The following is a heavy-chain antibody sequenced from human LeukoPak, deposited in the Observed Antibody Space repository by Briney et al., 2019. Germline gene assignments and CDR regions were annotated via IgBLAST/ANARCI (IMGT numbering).Heavy chain of an antibody. J-gene: IGHJ4*02. CDR2: IYHSGST. CDR3: ARVTGLWFGELLVPYYFDY. D-gene: IGHD3-10*01. V-gene: IGHV4-4*02. CDR1: GGSISSSNW. Sequence: PSETLSLTCAVSGGSISSSNWWSWVRQPPGKGLEWIGEIYHSGSTNYNPSLKSRVTISVDKSKNQFSLKLSSVTAADTAVYYCARVTGLWFGELLVPYYFDYWGQGTLVTVSS.